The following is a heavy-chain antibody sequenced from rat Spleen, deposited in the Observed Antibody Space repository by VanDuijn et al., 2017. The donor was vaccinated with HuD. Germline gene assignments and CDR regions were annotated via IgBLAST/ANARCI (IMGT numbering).Heavy chain of an antibody. J-gene: IGHJ4*01. CDR2: ISSGGST. D-gene: IGHD4-3*01. Sequence: QVQLKESGPGLVQPSQTLSLTCTVSGFSLTSYTVSWVRQPPGKGLEWIAAISSGGSTYYNSALKSRLSISRDTSKSQVFLKMNSLQTEDTAMYFCARWRLNSGYVMDAWGQGASVTVSS. V-gene: IGHV2-6*01. CDR3: ARWRLNSGYVMDA. CDR1: GFSLTSYT.